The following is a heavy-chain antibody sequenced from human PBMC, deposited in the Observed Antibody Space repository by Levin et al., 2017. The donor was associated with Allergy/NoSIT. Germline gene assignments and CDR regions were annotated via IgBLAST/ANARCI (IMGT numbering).Heavy chain of an antibody. CDR1: GFTFSSYS. CDR3: ARDLGVGSTSFGRDY. V-gene: IGHV3-21*01. CDR2: ISSSSSYI. D-gene: IGHD2-2*01. J-gene: IGHJ4*02. Sequence: PGGSLRLSCAASGFTFSSYSMNWVRQAPGKGLEWVSSISSSSSYIYYADSVKGRFTISRDNAKNSLYLQMNSLRAEDTAVYYCARDLGVGSTSFGRDYWGQGTLVTVSS.